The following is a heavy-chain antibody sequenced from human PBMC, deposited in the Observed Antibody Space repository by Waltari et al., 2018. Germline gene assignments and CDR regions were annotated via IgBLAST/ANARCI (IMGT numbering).Heavy chain of an antibody. V-gene: IGHV4-38-2*02. CDR3: ARDKGPPNPLDY. CDR2: LYHSGST. Sequence: QVQLQESGPGLVKPSETLSLTCTVSGYSISSGYYWGWIRQPPGKGLEWIGGLYHSGSTYYNPSLKSRVTISVDTAKTQFSLKLSSVTAADTAVYYCARDKGPPNPLDYWGQGTLVTVSS. CDR1: GYSISSGYY. J-gene: IGHJ4*02.